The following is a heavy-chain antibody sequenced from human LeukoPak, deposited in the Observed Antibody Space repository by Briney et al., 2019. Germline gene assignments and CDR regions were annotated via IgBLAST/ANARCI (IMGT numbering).Heavy chain of an antibody. CDR1: GGSFSGYY. D-gene: IGHD6-19*01. Sequence: SETLSLTCAVYGGSFSGYYWSWIRQPPGKGLEWIGEINHSGSANYNPALKSRVTISVDTSKNQFSLKLNSVTAADTAVYYCARVPRGGWLMYYFDYWGQGTLVTVSS. CDR3: ARVPRGGWLMYYFDY. CDR2: INHSGSA. J-gene: IGHJ4*02. V-gene: IGHV4-34*01.